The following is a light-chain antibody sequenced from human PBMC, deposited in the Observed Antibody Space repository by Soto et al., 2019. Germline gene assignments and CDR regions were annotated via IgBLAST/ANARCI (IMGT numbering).Light chain of an antibody. CDR3: QQYGSSPA. Sequence: PGERATLSCRASQSVTNNYLAWYQQRPGLAPRLLIYGASSRATGIPDRFSGSGSGTDFTLTISRLEPEDFAVYYCQQYGSSPALGQGTKVDIK. J-gene: IGKJ1*01. CDR2: GAS. V-gene: IGKV3-20*01. CDR1: QSVTNNY.